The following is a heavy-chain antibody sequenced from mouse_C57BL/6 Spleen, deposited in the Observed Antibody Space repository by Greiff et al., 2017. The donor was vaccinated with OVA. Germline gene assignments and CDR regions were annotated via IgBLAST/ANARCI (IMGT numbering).Heavy chain of an antibody. Sequence: VQLQQSGAELARPGASVKMSCKASGYTFTSYTMHWVKQRPGQGLEWIGYINPSSGYTKYNQKFKDKATLTADKSSSTAYMQLSSLTSEDSAVYYCAREIYYGNYVFDYWGQGTTLTVSS. J-gene: IGHJ2*01. V-gene: IGHV1-4*01. CDR3: AREIYYGNYVFDY. CDR2: INPSSGYT. D-gene: IGHD2-1*01. CDR1: GYTFTSYT.